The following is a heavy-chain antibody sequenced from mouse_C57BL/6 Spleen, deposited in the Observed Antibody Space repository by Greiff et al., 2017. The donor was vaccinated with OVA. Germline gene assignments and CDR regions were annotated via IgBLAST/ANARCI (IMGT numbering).Heavy chain of an antibody. CDR2: IDPSDSYT. V-gene: IGHV1-69*01. J-gene: IGHJ2*01. Sequence: QVQLQQPGAELVMPGASVKLSCKASGYTFTSYWMHWVKQRPGQGLEWIGEIDPSDSYTNYNQKFKGKSTLTVDKSSSTAYMQLSSLTSEDSAVYYCARLDYYGSSLYFDYWGQGTTLTVSS. CDR3: ARLDYYGSSLYFDY. D-gene: IGHD1-1*01. CDR1: GYTFTSYW.